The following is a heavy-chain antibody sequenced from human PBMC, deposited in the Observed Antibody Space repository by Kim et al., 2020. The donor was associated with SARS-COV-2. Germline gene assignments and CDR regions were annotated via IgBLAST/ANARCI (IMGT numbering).Heavy chain of an antibody. CDR1: GVSFNDYA. V-gene: IGHV3-9*01. CDR2: SRCNGANR. D-gene: IGHD3-16*01. J-gene: IGHJ6*02. Sequence: GGSLRLSFAASGVSFNDYAIQWARQSAGRGLQGGAGSRCNGANRRYRATVMGRFTISREHAKNSLYLQMNELRPDDTALYYCARSGDGTYAQGAYYYGLDVWGQGTTVPVS. CDR3: ARSGDGTYAQGAYYYGLDV.